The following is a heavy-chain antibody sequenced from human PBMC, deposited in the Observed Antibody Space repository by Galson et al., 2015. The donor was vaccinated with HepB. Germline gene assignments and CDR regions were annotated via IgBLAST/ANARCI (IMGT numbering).Heavy chain of an antibody. J-gene: IGHJ2*01. V-gene: IGHV3-33*01. CDR3: AREHYYDSSGYYYARYLDL. Sequence: SLRLSCAASGFTFSSFGMHWVRQAPGKGLEWVAVIWYDGSNRYYGDSVKGRFTISRDNSKNTLYLQMNSLRAEDRAVYYCAREHYYDSSGYYYARYLDLWGRGTLVTVSS. CDR1: GFTFSSFG. CDR2: IWYDGSNR. D-gene: IGHD3-22*01.